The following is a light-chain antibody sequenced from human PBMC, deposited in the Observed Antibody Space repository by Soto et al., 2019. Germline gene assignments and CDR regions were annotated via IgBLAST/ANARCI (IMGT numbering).Light chain of an antibody. Sequence: ALQMTQSPSSLSASVGDRVTITCRASQDIRTELGWYQQKPGKAPKLLIYGATTLQSGVPSRFSGSGSGTDFTLTIRGLQPEDFATYYCLQDYNYPRTFGQGTKEEVK. CDR3: LQDYNYPRT. J-gene: IGKJ1*01. V-gene: IGKV1-6*01. CDR1: QDIRTE. CDR2: GAT.